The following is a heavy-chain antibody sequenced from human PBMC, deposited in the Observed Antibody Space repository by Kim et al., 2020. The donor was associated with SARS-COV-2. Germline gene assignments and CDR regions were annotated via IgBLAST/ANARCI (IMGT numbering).Heavy chain of an antibody. Sequence: YLKSRVTISVDTSKNQFSLKLSSVTAADTAVYYCARQELLWFGEFGDFDYWGQGTLVTVSS. CDR3: ARQELLWFGEFGDFDY. V-gene: IGHV4-39*01. J-gene: IGHJ4*02. D-gene: IGHD3-10*01.